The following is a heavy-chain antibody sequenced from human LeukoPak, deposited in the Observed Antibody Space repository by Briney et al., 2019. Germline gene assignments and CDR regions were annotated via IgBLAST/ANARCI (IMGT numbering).Heavy chain of an antibody. D-gene: IGHD3-10*01. CDR2: IYNSGST. J-gene: IGHJ4*02. V-gene: IGHV4-38-2*02. CDR3: ARALRGRSITFDY. Sequence: PSETLSLTCTVSGYSISSGYFWGWIRQPPGKGLEWIGTIYNSGSTYYNASLESRVTISVDTSKNQFSLKLSSVTAADTAVYYCARALRGRSITFDYWGQGTLVTVSS. CDR1: GYSISSGYF.